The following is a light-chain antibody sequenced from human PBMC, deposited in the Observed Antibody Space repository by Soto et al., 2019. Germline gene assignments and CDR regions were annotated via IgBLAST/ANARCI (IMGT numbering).Light chain of an antibody. CDR3: STWDDNLSTWL. J-gene: IGLJ3*02. Sequence: QLVLTQPPSASGTPGQRVTISCSGRNSNVGSNSVNWYQQFPGMAPKLLLYSDNQRPSGVPDRFSGSKSGSSASLAISGLQSEDEADYHCSTWDDNLSTWLFGGGTKLTVL. CDR1: NSNVGSNS. V-gene: IGLV1-44*01. CDR2: SDN.